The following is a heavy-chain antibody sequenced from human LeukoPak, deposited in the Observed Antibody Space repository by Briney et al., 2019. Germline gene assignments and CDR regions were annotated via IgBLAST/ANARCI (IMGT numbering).Heavy chain of an antibody. CDR1: GFTFSNAW. CDR3: TTATSY. J-gene: IGHJ4*02. V-gene: IGHV3-15*01. Sequence: PGGSLRLSCAASGFTFSNAWMSWVRQAPGKGLEWVGRIKSKTYGGTTDYAAPVKGRFTISRGDSKNTLYLQMNSLKIEDTAVYYCTTATSYWGQGSLVTVSS. CDR2: IKSKTYGGTT.